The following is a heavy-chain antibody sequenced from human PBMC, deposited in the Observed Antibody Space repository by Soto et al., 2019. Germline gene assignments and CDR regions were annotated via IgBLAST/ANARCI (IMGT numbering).Heavy chain of an antibody. CDR2: IIPIFGTA. CDR1: GGTFSSYA. J-gene: IGHJ3*02. Sequence: QVQLVQSGAKVKKPGSSVKVSCKASGGTFSSYAISWVRQAPGQGLEWMGGIIPIFGTAKYAQKFQSRVTITADESTSTAYVEMSSLRSEDTAVYYCARSSISLDAFDIWGQGTMVTVSS. V-gene: IGHV1-69*12. D-gene: IGHD3-3*02. CDR3: ARSSISLDAFDI.